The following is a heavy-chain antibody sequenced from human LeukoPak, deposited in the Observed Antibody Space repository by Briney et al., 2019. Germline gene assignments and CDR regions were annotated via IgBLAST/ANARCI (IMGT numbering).Heavy chain of an antibody. CDR3: ARDWSPGSGWAGGCDP. CDR1: GGTISSYY. Sequence: SETLSHTCTVSGGTISSYYWSWIRQPPGKGLEWIGYIYYSGSTNYNPSLKSRVTISVDTSNNQFALKLSSVTAADTAVYYCARDWSPGSGWAGGCDPWGRGPVDRVS. CDR2: IYYSGST. V-gene: IGHV4-59*01. J-gene: IGHJ5*02. D-gene: IGHD6-19*01.